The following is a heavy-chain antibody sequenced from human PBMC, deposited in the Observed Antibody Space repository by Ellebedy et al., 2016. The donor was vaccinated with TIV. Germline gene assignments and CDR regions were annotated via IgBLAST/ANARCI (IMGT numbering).Heavy chain of an antibody. CDR1: GGSISSDNFY. Sequence: MPSETLSLTCTVSGGSISSDNFYWGCIRQPPGKGLEWIGTIYSSGTTYYSPSLKSRVTRSVDTSKNQFSLNLNSVTAADTAVYYCARVLRGGRAGDYFDYWGQGTLVTVSS. D-gene: IGHD1-1*01. V-gene: IGHV4-39*07. CDR2: IYSSGTT. J-gene: IGHJ4*02. CDR3: ARVLRGGRAGDYFDY.